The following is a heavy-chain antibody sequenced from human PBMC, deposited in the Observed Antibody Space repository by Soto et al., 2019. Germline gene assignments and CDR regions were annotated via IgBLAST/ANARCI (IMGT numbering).Heavy chain of an antibody. D-gene: IGHD6-25*01. J-gene: IGHJ5*02. CDR3: GRGVSSGWNPTRVDP. CDR2: VYGVGTS. CDR1: GDSIRSVGYY. V-gene: IGHV4-30-4*08. Sequence: QIQLQESGPGLVKPSETLSLTCSVSGDSIRSVGYYWTWIRQPPGKGLEWLGDVYGVGTSRYNASLRSRFYISADPSNHAISLTLTSVTATDTAVYFCGRGVSSGWNPTRVDPWGHG.